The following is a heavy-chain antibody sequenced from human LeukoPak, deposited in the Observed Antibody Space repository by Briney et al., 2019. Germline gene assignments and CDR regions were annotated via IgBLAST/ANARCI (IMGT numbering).Heavy chain of an antibody. Sequence: SETLSLTCAVYGGSFSGYYWSWIRQPPGKGLEWIGEINQSGRTNYNPSLKSRVTMSLDTSKNQFSLRLSSLTAADTAVYYCARAAFGYYGSGSYYKSGFDYWGQGTLVTVSS. D-gene: IGHD3-10*01. V-gene: IGHV4-34*01. CDR1: GGSFSGYY. CDR3: ARAAFGYYGSGSYYKSGFDY. CDR2: INQSGRT. J-gene: IGHJ4*02.